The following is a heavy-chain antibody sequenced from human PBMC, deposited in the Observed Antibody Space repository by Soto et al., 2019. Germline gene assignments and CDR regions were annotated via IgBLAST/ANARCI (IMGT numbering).Heavy chain of an antibody. J-gene: IGHJ3*02. CDR2: IYYSGST. CDR3: ARDSSSWGIDAFDI. V-gene: IGHV4-28*03. D-gene: IGHD6-13*01. CDR1: GYSISSSNW. Sequence: PSETLSLTCAVSGYSISSSNWWGWIRQPPGKGLEWIGYIYYSGSTYYNPSLKSRVTMSVDTSKNQFSLKLSSVTAADTAVYYCARDSSSWGIDAFDIWGQGTMVTVSS.